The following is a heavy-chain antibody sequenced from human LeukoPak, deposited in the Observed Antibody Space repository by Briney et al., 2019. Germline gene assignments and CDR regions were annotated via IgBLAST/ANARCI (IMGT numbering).Heavy chain of an antibody. CDR1: GFTFSSYT. Sequence: GGSLRLSCTASGFTFSSYTMNWVRQAPGRGLEWVSYISSSGSTIYYADPVKGRFTISRDNAKNSLYLQMNSLRAEDTAVYYCAELGITMIGGVWGKGTTVTISS. D-gene: IGHD3-10*02. CDR3: AELGITMIGGV. J-gene: IGHJ6*04. V-gene: IGHV3-48*04. CDR2: ISSSGSTI.